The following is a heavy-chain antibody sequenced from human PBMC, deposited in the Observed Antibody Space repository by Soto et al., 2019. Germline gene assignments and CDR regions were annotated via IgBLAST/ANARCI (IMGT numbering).Heavy chain of an antibody. V-gene: IGHV3-11*05. D-gene: IGHD2-8*01. J-gene: IGHJ4*02. CDR2: ISTSGSKT. CDR3: ARDRDPYGHGFFDY. CDR1: GFKFSDFY. Sequence: QVQLVESGGGLVKPGGSLRLSCAASGFKFSDFYMTWIRQAPGKGLEWVSHISTSGSKTNYAESVKGRFTDSIDNANNALYLEITNLRVEDTAVYFCARDRDPYGHGFFDYWGQGTMVTVSS.